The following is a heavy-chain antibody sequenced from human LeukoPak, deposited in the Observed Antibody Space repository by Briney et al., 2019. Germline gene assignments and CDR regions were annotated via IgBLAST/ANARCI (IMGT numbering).Heavy chain of an antibody. Sequence: ASVKVSCKASGGTFSSYAISWVRQAPGQGLEWMGGIIPIFGTANYAQKFRGRVTITADKSTRTAYMELSSLRSEDTAVYYCARGIAAAGTSLYYFDYWGQGTLVTVSS. CDR2: IIPIFGTA. D-gene: IGHD6-13*01. V-gene: IGHV1-69*06. CDR3: ARGIAAAGTSLYYFDY. CDR1: GGTFSSYA. J-gene: IGHJ4*02.